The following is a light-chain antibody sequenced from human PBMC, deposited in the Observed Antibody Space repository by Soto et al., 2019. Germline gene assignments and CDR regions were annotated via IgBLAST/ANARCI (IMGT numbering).Light chain of an antibody. CDR2: EAF. Sequence: QSVLTQPASVSGSPGQSITISCTGSSGNIGSYNLVSWYQHNPGKAPKLVIYEAFKRPSGVSNRFSASKSGNTASLTISGLRTEDEGDYYCCSYAGSTTSILFGGGTKLTVL. J-gene: IGLJ2*01. CDR1: SGNIGSYNL. V-gene: IGLV2-23*01. CDR3: CSYAGSTTSIL.